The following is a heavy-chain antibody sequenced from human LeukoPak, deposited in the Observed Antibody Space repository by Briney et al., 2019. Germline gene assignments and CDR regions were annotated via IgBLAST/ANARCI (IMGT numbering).Heavy chain of an antibody. CDR2: IYHSGST. Sequence: SETLSLTCTVSGYSISSGYYWGWIRQPPGKGLEWIGSIYHSGSTYYNPSLKSRVTISVDTSKNQFSLKLSSVTAADTAVYYCARSHQLWFPNPFDYWGQGTLVTVSS. CDR1: GYSISSGYY. V-gene: IGHV4-38-2*02. D-gene: IGHD3-10*01. J-gene: IGHJ4*02. CDR3: ARSHQLWFPNPFDY.